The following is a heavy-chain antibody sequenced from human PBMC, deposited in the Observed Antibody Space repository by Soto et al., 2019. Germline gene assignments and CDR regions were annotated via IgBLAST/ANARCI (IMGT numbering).Heavy chain of an antibody. Sequence: QVQLVQSGAEVKKPGASVKVSCKASGYTFTSYAINWVRQAAGQGLEWMGWMNPNSGNRHYAQKFQGRVTLTRNTPKDTAYMELSSLTSEDTAVYFCARGGLWFGEPPMDAWGKGTTVTVSS. CDR1: GYTFTSYA. J-gene: IGHJ6*03. CDR2: MNPNSGNR. D-gene: IGHD3-10*01. CDR3: ARGGLWFGEPPMDA. V-gene: IGHV1-8*01.